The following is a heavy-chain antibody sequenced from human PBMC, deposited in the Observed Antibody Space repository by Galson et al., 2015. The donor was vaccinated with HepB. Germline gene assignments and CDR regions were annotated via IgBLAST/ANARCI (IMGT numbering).Heavy chain of an antibody. D-gene: IGHD6-19*01. CDR3: ARVRVSQWYYYYYYMDV. Sequence: QVQLQESGPGLVKPSETLSLTCAVYGGSFSGYYWSWIRQPPGKGLEWIGEINHSGSTNYNPSLKSRVTISVDTSKNQFSLKLSSVTAADTAVYYCARVRVSQWYYYYYYMDVWGKGTTVTVSS. CDR1: GGSFSGYY. CDR2: INHSGST. V-gene: IGHV4-34*01. J-gene: IGHJ6*03.